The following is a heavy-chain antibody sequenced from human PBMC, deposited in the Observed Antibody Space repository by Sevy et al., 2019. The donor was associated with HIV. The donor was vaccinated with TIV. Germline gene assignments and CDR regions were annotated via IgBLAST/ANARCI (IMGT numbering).Heavy chain of an antibody. Sequence: SETLSLTCTVSGGSISSGGYYWSWIRQHPGKGLEWIGYIYYSGSTYYNPSLKSRVTISVDTSKNQFSLKLSSVTAADTAVYYCARDPGLSGGYDSNWFDPWGQGTLVTVSS. CDR3: ARDPGLSGGYDSNWFDP. J-gene: IGHJ5*02. CDR2: IYYSGST. D-gene: IGHD5-12*01. V-gene: IGHV4-31*03. CDR1: GGSISSGGYY.